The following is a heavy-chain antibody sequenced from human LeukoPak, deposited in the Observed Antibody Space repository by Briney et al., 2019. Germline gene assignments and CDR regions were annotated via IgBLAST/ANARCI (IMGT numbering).Heavy chain of an antibody. CDR3: ARESQQYWSVGALDV. V-gene: IGHV3-74*01. CDR1: EFLFSNYW. CDR2: IDSDGSPT. J-gene: IGHJ6*02. Sequence: GGSLRLSCAASEFLFSNYWMHWVRQVPGEGLVWVSRIDSDGSPTAYADSVEGRFTISRDNAKNTLYLQMNSLRAEDTAVYYCARESQQYWSVGALDVWGQGTTVTVSS. D-gene: IGHD2/OR15-2a*01.